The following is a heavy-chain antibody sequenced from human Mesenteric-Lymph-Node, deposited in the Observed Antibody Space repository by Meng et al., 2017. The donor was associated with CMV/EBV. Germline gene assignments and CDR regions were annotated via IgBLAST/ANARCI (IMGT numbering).Heavy chain of an antibody. J-gene: IGHJ4*02. D-gene: IGHD6-6*01. CDR2: INSDGSIT. CDR3: ARMDSSSYTHDY. Sequence: GESLKISCAASGFTFSSYWMHWVRQAPGKGLVWVSRINSDGSITSYADSVKGRFTISRDNAKNTLYLQMNSLRAEDTAVYYCARMDSSSYTHDYWDQGTLVTVSS. CDR1: GFTFSSYW. V-gene: IGHV3-74*01.